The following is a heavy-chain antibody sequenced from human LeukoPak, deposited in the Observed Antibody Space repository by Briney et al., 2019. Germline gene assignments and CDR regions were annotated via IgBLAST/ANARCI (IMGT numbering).Heavy chain of an antibody. CDR2: LYYSGST. CDR1: GDSISTFY. D-gene: IGHD6-6*01. J-gene: IGHJ5*02. Sequence: SETLSLTCTVSGDSISTFYWSWIRQPPGKGLEWIGYLYYSGSTNYNPSLKSRVTISVDTSKNQFSLKLSSVTAADTAVYYCARHSEVESIALNWFDPWGQGTLVTVSS. CDR3: ARHSEVESIALNWFDP. V-gene: IGHV4-59*08.